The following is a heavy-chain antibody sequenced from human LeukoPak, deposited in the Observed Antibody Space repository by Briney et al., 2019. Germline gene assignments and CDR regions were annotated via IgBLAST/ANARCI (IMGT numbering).Heavy chain of an antibody. Sequence: PGGSLRLSCAASGFTFSNFWMSWVRQAPGKGLEWVANIKQDGSEKHYVDSVKGRFTISRDNAKNSLYLQMNSLRAEDTAVYYCARDLGYYGMDVWGKGTTVTVSS. CDR1: GFTFSNFW. CDR2: IKQDGSEK. D-gene: IGHD7-27*01. CDR3: ARDLGYYGMDV. V-gene: IGHV3-7*01. J-gene: IGHJ6*04.